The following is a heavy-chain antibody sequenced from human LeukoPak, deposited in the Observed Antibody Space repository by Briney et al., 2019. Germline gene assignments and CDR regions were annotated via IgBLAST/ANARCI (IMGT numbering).Heavy chain of an antibody. CDR2: INNDGSST. CDR3: ARDRGYGFVTNSNDY. CDR1: GFTFSTYW. J-gene: IGHJ4*02. V-gene: IGHV3-74*01. D-gene: IGHD3-10*01. Sequence: GGSLGLSCAASGFTFSTYWMHWVRQAPGKGLVWVSRINNDGSSTAYAGSVEGRFTISRDNAKNTLFLQINSLRAEDTAVYYCARDRGYGFVTNSNDYWGLGTLVTVSS.